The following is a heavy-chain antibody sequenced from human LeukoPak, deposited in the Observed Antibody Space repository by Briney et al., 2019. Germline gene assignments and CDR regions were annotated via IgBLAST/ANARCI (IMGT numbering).Heavy chain of an antibody. V-gene: IGHV3-23*01. CDR2: ISGSGGST. Sequence: GGSLRLSCAASGFTVSSNYMSWVRQAPGKGLEWVSAISGSGGSTYYADSVKGRFTISRDNSKNTLYLQMNSLRAEDTAVYYCAKSTEHATLGYFDYWGQGTLVTVSS. CDR3: AKSTEHATLGYFDY. CDR1: GFTVSSNY. D-gene: IGHD1/OR15-1a*01. J-gene: IGHJ4*02.